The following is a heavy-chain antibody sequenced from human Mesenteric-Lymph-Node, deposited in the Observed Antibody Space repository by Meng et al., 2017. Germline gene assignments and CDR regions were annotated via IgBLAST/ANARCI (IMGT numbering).Heavy chain of an antibody. CDR3: AKDPRDYSISNYFHH. J-gene: IGHJ1*01. D-gene: IGHD6-13*01. CDR2: ISGSGGTT. CDR1: GFTFSSYA. Sequence: GESLKISCAASGFTFSSYAISWVRQAPGKGLEWVSMISGSGGTTYYADSVKGRFTISRDNSKNTLYLQMNSLRAEDTAVYYCAKDPRDYSISNYFHHWGQGTLVTVSS. V-gene: IGHV3-23*01.